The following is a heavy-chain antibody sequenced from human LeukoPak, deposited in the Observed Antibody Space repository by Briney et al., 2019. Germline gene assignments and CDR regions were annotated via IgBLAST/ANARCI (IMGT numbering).Heavy chain of an antibody. CDR1: GFTFRSYG. D-gene: IGHD3-22*01. CDR2: IWYDGSNK. J-gene: IGHJ6*02. V-gene: IGHV3-33*01. CDR3: ARPYCYDSSGYSPYGMDV. Sequence: PGRSLRLSCASSGFTFRSYGMYWVRQAPGKGLEWVAVIWYDGSNKYYADSVKGRFTISRDNSKNTLFLQMNSLRAEDTAVYYCARPYCYDSSGYSPYGMDVWGQGTTVTVSS.